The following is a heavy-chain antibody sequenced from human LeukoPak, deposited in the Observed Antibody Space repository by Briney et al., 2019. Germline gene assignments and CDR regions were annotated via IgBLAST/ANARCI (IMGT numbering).Heavy chain of an antibody. CDR2: ISSSSSYI. CDR1: GFTFSSYS. J-gene: IGHJ4*02. Sequence: GGSLRLSCAASGFTFSSYSMNWVRQAPGKGLEWVSSISSSSSYIYYADSVKGRFTISRDNAKNSLYLQMNSLRAEDTAVYYCARDPAAAGKSVDYWGQGTLVTVSS. CDR3: ARDPAAAGKSVDY. D-gene: IGHD6-13*01. V-gene: IGHV3-21*01.